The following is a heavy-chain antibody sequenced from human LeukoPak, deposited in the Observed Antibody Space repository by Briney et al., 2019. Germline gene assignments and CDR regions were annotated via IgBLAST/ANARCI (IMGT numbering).Heavy chain of an antibody. J-gene: IGHJ4*02. CDR2: IYPRDGST. CDR1: GYTFTSNY. Sequence: ASVKLSCKASGYTFTSNYIHWVRQAPGQGLEWMGMIYPRDGSTSYAQKFQGRVTVTRDTSTSTVHMELSGLRSEDTAVYYCARDQEGFDYWGQGTLVTVSS. CDR3: ARDQEGFDY. V-gene: IGHV1-46*01.